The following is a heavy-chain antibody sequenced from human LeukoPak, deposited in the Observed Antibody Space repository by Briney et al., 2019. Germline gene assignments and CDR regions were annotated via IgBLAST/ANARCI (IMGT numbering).Heavy chain of an antibody. V-gene: IGHV3-21*01. CDR3: ARDDRYSYGYSQSGHFDY. CDR2: ISSTSNYI. D-gene: IGHD5-18*01. CDR1: GFTFSSYS. J-gene: IGHJ4*02. Sequence: AGGSLRLSCAASGFTFSSYSMNWVRQAPGKGLEWVSSISSTSNYIYYADSVKGRFTISRDNAKTSLYLQMNSLRAEDTAVYYCARDDRYSYGYSQSGHFDYWGQGILVTVSS.